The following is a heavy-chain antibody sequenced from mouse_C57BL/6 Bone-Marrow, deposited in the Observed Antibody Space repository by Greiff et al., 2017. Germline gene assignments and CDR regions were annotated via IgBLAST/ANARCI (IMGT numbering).Heavy chain of an antibody. CDR3: ARQGYYYGSDWYFDV. CDR2: ISSGGSYT. D-gene: IGHD1-1*01. Sequence: EVKLMESGGDLVKPGGSLKLSCAASGFTFSSYGMSWVRQTPDKRLEWVATISSGGSYTYYPDSVTGRFTISRDNAKNTLYLQMSSLKSEDTAMYYCARQGYYYGSDWYFDVWGTGTTVTVSS. J-gene: IGHJ1*03. CDR1: GFTFSSYG. V-gene: IGHV5-6*01.